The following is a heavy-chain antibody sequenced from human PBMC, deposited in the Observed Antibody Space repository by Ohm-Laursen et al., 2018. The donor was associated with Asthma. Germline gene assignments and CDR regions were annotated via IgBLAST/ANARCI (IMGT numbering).Heavy chain of an antibody. V-gene: IGHV3-11*06. CDR3: ARPTREPRH. D-gene: IGHD1-26*01. CDR2: IGPSSRDI. CDR1: GFTFSDPY. J-gene: IGHJ4*02. Sequence: LSLTCAASGFTFSDPYMSWIRLAPGKGLESISYIGPSSRDIMYVDSVKGRFTISRDNAKNSLYLQMNSLRADDTAVYYCARPTREPRHWGQGTPVTVSS.